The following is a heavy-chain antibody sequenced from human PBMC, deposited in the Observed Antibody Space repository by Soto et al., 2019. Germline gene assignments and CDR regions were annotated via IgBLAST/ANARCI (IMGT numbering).Heavy chain of an antibody. CDR1: GYSFTSYW. CDR3: ARHPPMYFYGSGSYTYRYNWFDP. V-gene: IGHV5-10-1*01. J-gene: IGHJ5*02. D-gene: IGHD3-10*01. CDR2: IDPSDSYT. Sequence: GESLKISCKGSGYSFTSYWISWVRQMPGKGLEWMGRIDPSDSYTNYSPSFQGHVTISADKSISTAYLQWSSLKASDTAMYYCARHPPMYFYGSGSYTYRYNWFDPWGQGTLVTVSS.